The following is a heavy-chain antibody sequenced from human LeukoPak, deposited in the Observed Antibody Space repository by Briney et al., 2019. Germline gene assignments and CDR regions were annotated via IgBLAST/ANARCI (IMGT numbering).Heavy chain of an antibody. D-gene: IGHD3-10*01. J-gene: IGHJ4*02. Sequence: GGSLRLSCAASGFTFSSYSMNWVRQAPGKGLEWVSYISSSSSTIYYADSVKGRFTISRDNAKNSLYLQMNSLRAEDTAVYYCAREEGNVLLWFGDPGDQPYYFDYWGQGTLVTVSS. CDR3: AREEGNVLLWFGDPGDQPYYFDY. CDR1: GFTFSSYS. CDR2: ISSSSSTI. V-gene: IGHV3-48*01.